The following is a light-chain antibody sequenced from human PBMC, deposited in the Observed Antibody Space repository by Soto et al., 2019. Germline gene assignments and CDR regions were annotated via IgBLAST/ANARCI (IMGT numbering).Light chain of an antibody. CDR3: QQYNNWQT. CDR2: AAS. Sequence: EIVMTQSPATLSVSLGERATLSCRASQSVSNNLAWYHQRPGQAPRLLIYAASARATGVPARFSGSGSGTEFTLTISGLQSEDFGLFYCQQYNNWQTFGQGTKVDI. J-gene: IGKJ1*01. CDR1: QSVSNN. V-gene: IGKV3-15*01.